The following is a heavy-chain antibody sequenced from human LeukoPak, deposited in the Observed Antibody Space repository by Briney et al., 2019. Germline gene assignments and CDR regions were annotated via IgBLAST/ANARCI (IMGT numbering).Heavy chain of an antibody. CDR2: IYTSGST. Sequence: KPSETLSLTCTVSGGSISSGSYYWSWIRQPAGKGLEWIGRIYTSGSTNYNPSPKSRVTISVDTSKNQFSLKLSSVTAADTAVYYCARARTYSSLLEWFDYWGQGTLVTVSS. J-gene: IGHJ4*02. D-gene: IGHD3-3*01. V-gene: IGHV4-61*02. CDR1: GGSISSGSYY. CDR3: ARARTYSSLLEWFDY.